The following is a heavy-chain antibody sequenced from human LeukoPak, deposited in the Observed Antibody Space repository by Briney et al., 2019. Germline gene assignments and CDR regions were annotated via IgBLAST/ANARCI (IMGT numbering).Heavy chain of an antibody. J-gene: IGHJ4*02. CDR2: INSDGSST. CDR3: ARFDYGDLNFDY. Sequence: GGSLRLSCAASGFTLSSYWMHWVRQAPGKGLVWVSRINSDGSSTSYADSVKGRFTISRDNAKNTLYLQMNSLRAEDTAVYYCARFDYGDLNFDYWGQGTLVTVSS. D-gene: IGHD4-17*01. V-gene: IGHV3-74*01. CDR1: GFTLSSYW.